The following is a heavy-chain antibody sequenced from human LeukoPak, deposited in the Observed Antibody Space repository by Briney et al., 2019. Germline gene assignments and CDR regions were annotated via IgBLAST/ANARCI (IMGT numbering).Heavy chain of an antibody. CDR3: ARIHNYYDSSGQYLGY. D-gene: IGHD3-22*01. V-gene: IGHV1-46*01. CDR1: GYTFTSYY. CDR2: INPSGGST. J-gene: IGHJ4*02. Sequence: ASVKVSCKASGYTFTSYYMHWVRQAPGQGLEWMGIINPSGGSTSYAQKFQGRVTMTRDMSTSTVYMELSSLRSEDTAVYYCARIHNYYDSSGQYLGYWGQGTLVTVSS.